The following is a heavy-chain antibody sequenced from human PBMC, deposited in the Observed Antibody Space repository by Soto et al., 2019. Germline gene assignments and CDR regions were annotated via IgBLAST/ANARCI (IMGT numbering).Heavy chain of an antibody. Sequence: GGSLRLSCAASGFTFSSYGMHWVRQAPGKGLEWVAVIWYDGSNKYYADSVKGRFTISRDNSKNTLYLQMGSLRAEDMAVYYCARDSSGRGHFDYWGQGTLVTVSS. D-gene: IGHD3-22*01. J-gene: IGHJ4*02. CDR2: IWYDGSNK. CDR1: GFTFSSYG. CDR3: ARDSSGRGHFDY. V-gene: IGHV3-33*01.